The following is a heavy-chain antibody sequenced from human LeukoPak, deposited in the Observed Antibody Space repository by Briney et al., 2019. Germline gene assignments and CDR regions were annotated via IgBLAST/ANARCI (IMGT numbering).Heavy chain of an antibody. D-gene: IGHD5-18*01. V-gene: IGHV4-39*07. CDR1: GGSISSSCNY. CDR3: ATLRAASSGGTAMVRKYYYYYMDG. CDR2: IYDGEST. Sequence: SESLSLTCIVPGGSISSSCNYWGRLRQPPGKGPDGSGSIYDGESTYSNSSLKRRVTISVDPTKPQFSLKLSSVTAADTAVYYCATLRAASSGGTAMVRKYYYYYMDGWRKGTTVTISS. J-gene: IGHJ6*03.